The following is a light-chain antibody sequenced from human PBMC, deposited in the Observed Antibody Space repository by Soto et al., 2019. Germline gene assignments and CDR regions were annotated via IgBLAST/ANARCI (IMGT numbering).Light chain of an antibody. CDR1: QTIATF. V-gene: IGKV1-39*01. J-gene: IGKJ5*01. CDR3: QLSHTTLT. Sequence: DIQMTQSPSSLSASVGDRVTITCRASQTIATFLNWYQQKPGKDPKLLIYGESTLQSGVPSRFSGSGSGADFTLTISSLQPEDSATYYCQLSHTTLTFGQGTRLEIK. CDR2: GES.